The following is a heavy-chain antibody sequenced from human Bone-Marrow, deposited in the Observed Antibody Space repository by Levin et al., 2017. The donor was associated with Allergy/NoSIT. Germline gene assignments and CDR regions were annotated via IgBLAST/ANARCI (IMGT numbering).Heavy chain of an antibody. CDR2: ISWNGGVI. Sequence: SLKISCAASGFTFDDYDIHWVRQVPGKGLEWVSGISWNGGVIGYADSVKGRFTNSRDNAKKSLDLQMNSLRAEDTALYYCTKDIFPRGRSFGMNVWGQGTPITVSS. J-gene: IGHJ6*02. D-gene: IGHD2-15*01. CDR1: GFTFDDYD. V-gene: IGHV3-9*01. CDR3: TKDIFPRGRSFGMNV.